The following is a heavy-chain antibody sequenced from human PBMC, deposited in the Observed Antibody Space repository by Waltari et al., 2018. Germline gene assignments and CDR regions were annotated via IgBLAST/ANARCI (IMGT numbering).Heavy chain of an antibody. CDR1: EFTFSSYA. J-gene: IGHJ6*02. V-gene: IGHV3-30*04. D-gene: IGHD3-22*01. Sequence: QVQLVASGGGVVQPGRSLRLYCAVSEFTFSSYAMHWVRQAPGKGLEWVAVIAYNERNIYYVDSGKRRFTISRDNSKKMLYLQMNSLRGEDTAVYYCARDYCDRTNCHGMDVWGQGTTVTVSS. CDR3: ARDYCDRTNCHGMDV. CDR2: IAYNERNI.